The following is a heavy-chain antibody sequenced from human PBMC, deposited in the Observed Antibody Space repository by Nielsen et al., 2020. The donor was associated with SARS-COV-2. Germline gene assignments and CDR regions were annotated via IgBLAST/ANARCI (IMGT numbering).Heavy chain of an antibody. Sequence: SVKVSCKASGGTLGNYGINWVRQAPGQGLEWMGGIIPSFGTQVYARQFQGRVTISADQSTSTAYMELRSLRSDDTAVYYCAREGGVQQWLIRGWFDPWGQGTLVTVSS. D-gene: IGHD6-19*01. CDR3: AREGGVQQWLIRGWFDP. CDR1: GGTLGNYG. CDR2: IIPSFGTQ. V-gene: IGHV1-69*13. J-gene: IGHJ5*02.